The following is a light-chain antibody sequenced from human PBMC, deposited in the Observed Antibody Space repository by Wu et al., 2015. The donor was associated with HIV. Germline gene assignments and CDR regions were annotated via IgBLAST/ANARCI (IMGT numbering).Light chain of an antibody. CDR1: QSISNN. V-gene: IGKV3-15*01. CDR2: GAS. Sequence: ETVMTQSPATLSMSPGERATLSCRASQSISNNLAWYQQKPGQAPRLLIYGASIRVTGIPARFSGSGSGTEFTLTISSMQSEDLAVYYCQQYSNWPPETFGQGTQVEIK. J-gene: IGKJ1*01. CDR3: QQYSNWPPET.